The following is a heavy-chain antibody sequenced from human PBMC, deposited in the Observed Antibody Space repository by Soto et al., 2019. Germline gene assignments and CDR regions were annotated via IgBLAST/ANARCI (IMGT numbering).Heavy chain of an antibody. CDR3: AKSVGATHYYYGMDV. CDR2: ISGSGGST. V-gene: IGHV3-23*01. CDR1: GFTFSSYA. D-gene: IGHD1-26*01. J-gene: IGHJ6*02. Sequence: EVQLLESGGGLVQPGVSLRLSCAASGFTFSSYAMSWVRQAPGKGLEWVSAISGSGGSTYYADSVKGRFTISRENSKNTLYLQMNSLRAEDTAVYYCAKSVGATHYYYGMDVWGQGTTVTVSS.